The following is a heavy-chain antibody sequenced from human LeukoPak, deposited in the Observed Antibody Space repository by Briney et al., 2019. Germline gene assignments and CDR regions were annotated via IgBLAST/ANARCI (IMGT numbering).Heavy chain of an antibody. CDR2: IYSGGST. CDR3: ARDLRYYYDSSGYYYYYYGMDV. Sequence: GGSLRLSCAASGFIVSSNYMSWVRQAPGKGLEWVSVIYSGGSTYYADSVKGRFTISRDNSKNTLYLQMNSLRAEDTAVYYCARDLRYYYDSSGYYYYYYGMDVWGQGTTVTVSS. CDR1: GFIVSSNY. V-gene: IGHV3-53*01. J-gene: IGHJ6*02. D-gene: IGHD3-22*01.